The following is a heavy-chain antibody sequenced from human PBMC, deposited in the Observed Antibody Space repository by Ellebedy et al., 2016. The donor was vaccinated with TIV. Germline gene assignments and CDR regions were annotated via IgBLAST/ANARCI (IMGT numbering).Heavy chain of an antibody. CDR2: ISGSGGST. V-gene: IGHV3-23*01. CDR1: GFTFSSYA. CDR3: AGQNYYYMDV. J-gene: IGHJ6*03. Sequence: GGSLRLXXAASGFTFSSYAMSWVRQAPGKGLEWVSVISGSGGSTYYADSVKGRFTISRDNSKNTLYLQMNSLRAEDTAVYYCAGQNYYYMDVWGKGTTVTVSS.